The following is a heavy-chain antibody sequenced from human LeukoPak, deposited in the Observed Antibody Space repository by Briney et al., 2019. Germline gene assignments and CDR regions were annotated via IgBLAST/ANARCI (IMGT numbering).Heavy chain of an antibody. CDR2: ISYDGSNK. V-gene: IGHV3-30*19. Sequence: GGSLRLSCAASGFTFSSYGMHWVRQPPGKGLEWVAVISYDGSNKYYTDSVKGRFTISRDNSKNTLYLQMNSLRAEDTAVYYCAREKLGSDYFDYWGQGTLVTVSS. D-gene: IGHD3-10*01. CDR3: AREKLGSDYFDY. CDR1: GFTFSSYG. J-gene: IGHJ4*02.